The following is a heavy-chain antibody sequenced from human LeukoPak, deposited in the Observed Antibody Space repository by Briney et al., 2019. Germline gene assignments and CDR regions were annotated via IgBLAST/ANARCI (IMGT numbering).Heavy chain of an antibody. V-gene: IGHV4-39*07. CDR1: GGSFSSYY. CDR2: IYYSGST. D-gene: IGHD6-13*01. CDR3: ARAGWQLAYYYYMDV. Sequence: SETLSLTCAVYGGSFSSYYWGWIRQPPGKGLEWVGSIYYSGSTYYNPSLKSRVTISVDTSKNKFSLKLSSVTAADTAVYYCARAGWQLAYYYYMDVWGKGTTVTVSS. J-gene: IGHJ6*03.